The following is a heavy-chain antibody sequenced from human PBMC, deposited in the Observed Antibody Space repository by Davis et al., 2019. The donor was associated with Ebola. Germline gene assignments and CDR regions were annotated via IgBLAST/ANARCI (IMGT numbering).Heavy chain of an antibody. CDR1: SGSVNSNVYS. V-gene: IGHV4-61*08. CDR3: AALVSGSYLAYVDV. CDR2: IYNHGTT. D-gene: IGHD1-26*01. Sequence: MPSETLSLTCTVASGSVNSNVYSWNWIRQPPEKGLEWTGFIYNHGTTNYHPSLNSRVTISKDTSRNQFSLELRSVTAADTAVYYCAALVSGSYLAYVDVWGKGTTVTVS. J-gene: IGHJ6*03.